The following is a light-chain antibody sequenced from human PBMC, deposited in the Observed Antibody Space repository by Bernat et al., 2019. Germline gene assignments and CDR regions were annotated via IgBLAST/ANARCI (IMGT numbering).Light chain of an antibody. Sequence: EIVMTQSPVTLSVSPGERVTVSCRASQSIGNNIAWYQHKPGQAPRLLLFGASSRATGFSGRFSCCGLGTDFTLTSSSLQSEDSALFYGPQYNDWPAWTFGQRTRIEIK. CDR1: QSIGNN. CDR3: PQYNDWPAWT. V-gene: IGKV3-15*01. CDR2: GAS. J-gene: IGKJ1*01.